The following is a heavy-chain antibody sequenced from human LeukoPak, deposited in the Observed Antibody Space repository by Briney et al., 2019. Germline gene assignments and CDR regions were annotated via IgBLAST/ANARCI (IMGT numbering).Heavy chain of an antibody. J-gene: IGHJ4*02. CDR3: AKDGGSGTYYYDSSGYYPSSK. Sequence: GGSLRLSCAASGFTFSSYAMSWVRQAPGKGLEWVSATSGSGGSTYYADSVKGRFTISRDNSKNTLYLQMNSLRAEDTAVYYCAKDGGSGTYYYDSSGYYPSSKWGQGTLVTVSS. CDR1: GFTFSSYA. D-gene: IGHD3-22*01. CDR2: TSGSGGST. V-gene: IGHV3-23*01.